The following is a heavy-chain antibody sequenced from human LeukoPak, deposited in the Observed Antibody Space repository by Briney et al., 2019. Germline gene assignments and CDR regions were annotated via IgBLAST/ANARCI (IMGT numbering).Heavy chain of an antibody. CDR3: AKDLYSSGWYSPWYFDL. J-gene: IGHJ2*01. D-gene: IGHD6-19*01. V-gene: IGHV3-30*02. CDR1: GFTISSYG. Sequence: GGTLTLSCAASGFTISSYGRHWVRQAPGKGLEWVAFICYDGSNKYYADSVKGRFTTSRDNSKNTLHLQMNSLRAEDTAVYYCAKDLYSSGWYSPWYFDLWGRGTLVTVSS. CDR2: ICYDGSNK.